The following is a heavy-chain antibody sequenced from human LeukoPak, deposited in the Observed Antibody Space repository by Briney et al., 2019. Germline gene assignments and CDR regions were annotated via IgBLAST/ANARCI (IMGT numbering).Heavy chain of an antibody. CDR1: GFTFSTYW. CDR2: MKRDGSEI. Sequence: PGGSLRLSCSASGFTFSTYWMSWVRQAPGKGLEWVANMKRDGSEIYYVDSVKGRFTISRDNSKNTLYLQMNSLRAEDTAVYYCARDPPTNGMDVWGQGTTVTVSS. J-gene: IGHJ6*02. CDR3: ARDPPTNGMDV. D-gene: IGHD5-12*01. V-gene: IGHV3-7*01.